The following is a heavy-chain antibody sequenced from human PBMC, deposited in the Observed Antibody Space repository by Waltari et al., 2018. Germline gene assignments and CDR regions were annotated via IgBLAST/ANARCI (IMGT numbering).Heavy chain of an antibody. Sequence: HVQLQESGPGLVKPSETLSLTCTVSGDFLSDDHCPWIRQAPGKGLEWIAYLRNTGGTKCTPSLESRVTVSAVTSKKQFSLRLTSVTAADTAVYYCARLPTKYYDSIGWGFFDQWGQGILVTVSS. CDR2: LRNTGGT. CDR3: ARLPTKYYDSIGWGFFDQ. J-gene: IGHJ4*02. CDR1: GDFLSDDH. V-gene: IGHV4-59*08. D-gene: IGHD3-22*01.